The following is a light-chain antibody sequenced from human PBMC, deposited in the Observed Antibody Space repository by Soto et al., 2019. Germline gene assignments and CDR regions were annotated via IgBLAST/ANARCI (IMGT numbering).Light chain of an antibody. Sequence: QSALTQPASVSGSPGQSITISCTGTSSDVGSHNLVSWYQQHPGQAPKLMIYEVSKRPLGVSARFSATKSGNTASLTLSGLQAEEEADYYCCSYGGSRAVFGGGTQLTVL. CDR3: CSYGGSRAV. V-gene: IGLV2-23*02. CDR2: EVS. J-gene: IGLJ7*01. CDR1: SSDVGSHNL.